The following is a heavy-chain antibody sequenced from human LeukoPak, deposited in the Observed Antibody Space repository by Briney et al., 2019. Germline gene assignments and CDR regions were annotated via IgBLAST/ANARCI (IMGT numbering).Heavy chain of an antibody. CDR2: INHNGNVN. CDR3: ARGGGLDV. CDR1: GFTFSSYW. V-gene: IGHV3-7*03. J-gene: IGHJ6*02. Sequence: EPGGSLRFSCAASGFTFSSYWMNWARQAPGKGLEWVASINHNGNVNYYVDSVKGRFTISRDNAKNSLYLQMSNLRAEDTAVYFCARGGGLDVWGQGATVTVSS. D-gene: IGHD3-16*01.